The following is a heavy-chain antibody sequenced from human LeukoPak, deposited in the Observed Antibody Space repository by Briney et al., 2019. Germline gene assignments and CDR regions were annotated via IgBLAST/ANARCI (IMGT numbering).Heavy chain of an antibody. J-gene: IGHJ4*02. CDR3: AREPGHYDFWSGYYFDY. V-gene: IGHV4-4*08. CDR2: IYTSGST. D-gene: IGHD3-3*01. Sequence: SETLSLTCTVSGGSISSYYWSWIRQPPGKGLEWIGYIYTSGSTNYNPSLKSRVTMSVDTSKNQFSLKLSSVTAADTAVYYCAREPGHYDFWSGYYFDYWGQGTLVTVSS. CDR1: GGSISSYY.